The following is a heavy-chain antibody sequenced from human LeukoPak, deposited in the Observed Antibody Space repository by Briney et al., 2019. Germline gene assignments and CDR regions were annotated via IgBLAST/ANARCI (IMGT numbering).Heavy chain of an antibody. J-gene: IGHJ4*02. CDR3: ASRSSSGSYGFDY. V-gene: IGHV4-4*07. CDR2: IYSRGST. CDR1: GGSINTFY. Sequence: PSETLSLTCTVSGGSINTFYWSWIRQPAGKGLEWIGRIYSRGSTNYNPSLKSRVTISVDKSKNQFSLKLSSVTAADTAVYYCASRSSSGSYGFDYWGQGTLVTVSS. D-gene: IGHD5-18*01.